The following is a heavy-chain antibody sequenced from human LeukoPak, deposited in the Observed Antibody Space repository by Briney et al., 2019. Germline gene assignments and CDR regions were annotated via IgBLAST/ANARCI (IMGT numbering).Heavy chain of an antibody. CDR1: GFPFSSYW. CDR2: IKPDGGET. Sequence: GGSLRPSCAASGFPFSSYWMSWVRQAPGKGLEWVANIKPDGGETYFVDSVRGRFTISRDNAHNSLYLQMNSLRAEDTAVYYCARWGGGFDYWAQGTLVTVSS. V-gene: IGHV3-7*04. D-gene: IGHD3-10*01. J-gene: IGHJ4*02. CDR3: ARWGGGFDY.